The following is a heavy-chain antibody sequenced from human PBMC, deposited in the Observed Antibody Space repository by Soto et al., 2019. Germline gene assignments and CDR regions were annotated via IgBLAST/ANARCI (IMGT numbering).Heavy chain of an antibody. D-gene: IGHD6-6*01. CDR3: AEIGQLVPIGVY. CDR1: GFTFSSYA. CDR2: ISGSGGST. V-gene: IGHV3-23*01. J-gene: IGHJ4*02. Sequence: EVQLLESGGGLVQPGGSLRLSCAASGFTFSSYAMSWVRQAPGKGLEWVSAISGSGGSTYYADSVKGRFTISGDNSKNTLYLQMNSLRAEDTAVYYCAEIGQLVPIGVYWGQGTLVTVSS.